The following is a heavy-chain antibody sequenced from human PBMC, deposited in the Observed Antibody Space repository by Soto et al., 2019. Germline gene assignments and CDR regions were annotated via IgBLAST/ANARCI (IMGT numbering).Heavy chain of an antibody. CDR3: ARSGGRDRDFNY. CDR1: GGTFSSDS. V-gene: IGHV1-69*12. CDR2: IIPMFDTP. Sequence: QVQLVQSGAEVKKPGSSVKVSCKASGGTFSSDSFSWVRQAPGQGLEWMGGIIPMFDTPIYAQKFQDRVTXXAXXPPSTAHMQLSSLRSGHTAVYYCARSGGRDRDFNYWGQGSLVTVSS. D-gene: IGHD2-15*01. J-gene: IGHJ4*02.